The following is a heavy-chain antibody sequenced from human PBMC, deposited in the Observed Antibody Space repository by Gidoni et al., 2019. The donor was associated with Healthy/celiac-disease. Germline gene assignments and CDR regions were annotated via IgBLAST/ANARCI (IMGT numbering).Heavy chain of an antibody. D-gene: IGHD3-10*01. CDR1: GFTFSDYY. CDR2: ISSSSSYT. Sequence: QVQLVESGGGLVKPGGSLRLSCAASGFTFSDYYMSWIRQAPGKGLEWVSYISSSSSYTNYADSVKGRFTISRDNAKNSLYLQMNSLRAEDTAVYYCARDVRVFGDIWFGELWEVDNWFDPWGQGTLVTVSS. CDR3: ARDVRVFGDIWFGELWEVDNWFDP. V-gene: IGHV3-11*05. J-gene: IGHJ5*02.